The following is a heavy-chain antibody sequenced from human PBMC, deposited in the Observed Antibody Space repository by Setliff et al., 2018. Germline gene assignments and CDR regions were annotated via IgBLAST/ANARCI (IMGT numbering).Heavy chain of an antibody. J-gene: IGHJ6*03. CDR2: MHSDDRSI. CDR3: ARESSITIFGVPYYYYYMDV. V-gene: IGHV3-74*03. CDR1: GFIFSGYW. Sequence: GGSLRLSCAASGFIFSGYWMHWVRQAPGKGLMWVPRMHSDDRSITYADSVKGRFTISRDNAKNMLYLQMNSLRAEDTAVYYCARESSITIFGVPYYYYYMDVWGKGTTVTVSS. D-gene: IGHD3-3*01.